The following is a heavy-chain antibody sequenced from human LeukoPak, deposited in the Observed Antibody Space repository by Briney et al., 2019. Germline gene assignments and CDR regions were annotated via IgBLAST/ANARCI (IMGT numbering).Heavy chain of an antibody. J-gene: IGHJ4*02. CDR3: ARGGGSGSYYLWRHGPFDY. Sequence: GASVKVSCKASGYTFTSYGISWVRQAPGQGLEWMGWISAYNGNTNYAQKLQGRVTMTTDTSTSTAYMELRSLRSDDTAVYYCARGGGSGSYYLWRHGPFDYWGQGTLVTVSS. CDR1: GYTFTSYG. CDR2: ISAYNGNT. D-gene: IGHD3-10*01. V-gene: IGHV1-18*01.